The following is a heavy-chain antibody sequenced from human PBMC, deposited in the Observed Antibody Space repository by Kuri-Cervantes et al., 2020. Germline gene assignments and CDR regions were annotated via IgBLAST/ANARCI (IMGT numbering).Heavy chain of an antibody. CDR2: ISGSGGST. Sequence: GGSLRLSCAASGFTFSSYAMSWVRQAPGKGLEWVSAISGSGGSTYYADSVKGRFTISRDNSKNTLYLQMNSLSAEDTAVYYCAKGVSGMITFGGVIVIPSFDYLGQGTLVTVSS. D-gene: IGHD3-16*02. V-gene: IGHV3-23*01. CDR3: AKGVSGMITFGGVIVIPSFDY. CDR1: GFTFSSYA. J-gene: IGHJ4*02.